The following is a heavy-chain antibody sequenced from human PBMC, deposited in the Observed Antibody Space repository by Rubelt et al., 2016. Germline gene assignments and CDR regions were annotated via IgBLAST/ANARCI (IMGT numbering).Heavy chain of an antibody. Sequence: GLVKPSETLSLTCTVSGGSISSYYWSWIRQPPGKGLEWIGYVHYSGSTDYNPSLKSRVTISVDTSKKQFSLKVRSVTAADTAVYYCARDEGIFSSQGIYYFDYWGQGTLVTVSS. CDR1: GGSISSYY. CDR2: VHYSGST. CDR3: ARDEGIFSSQGIYYFDY. D-gene: IGHD2/OR15-2a*01. J-gene: IGHJ4*02. V-gene: IGHV4-59*12.